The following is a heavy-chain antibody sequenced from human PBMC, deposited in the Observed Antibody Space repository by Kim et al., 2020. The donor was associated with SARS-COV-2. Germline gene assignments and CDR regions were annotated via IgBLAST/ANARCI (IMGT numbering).Heavy chain of an antibody. D-gene: IGHD4-17*01. CDR2: IRSTSYI. CDR1: GFTFSNYS. V-gene: IGHV3-21*01. Sequence: GGSLRLSCAASGFTFSNYSMNWLRQAPGKGLEWVSSIRSTSYIYNADSVKGRFTISRDNAKNSLYLQMNSLRAEDTAVYYCAREDYGDYVGDTGMDVWG. CDR3: AREDYGDYVGDTGMDV. J-gene: IGHJ6*02.